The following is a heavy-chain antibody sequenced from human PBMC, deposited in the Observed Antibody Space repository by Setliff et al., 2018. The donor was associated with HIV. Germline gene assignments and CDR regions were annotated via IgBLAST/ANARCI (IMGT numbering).Heavy chain of an antibody. CDR1: EYAFSNYW. CDR2: IYPRDSKI. J-gene: IGHJ3*02. D-gene: IGHD2-2*02. V-gene: IGHV5-51*01. Sequence: GESLKISCVGSEYAFSNYWIGWVRQMPGKGLEWMGIIYPRDSKIRYSPSYQGQVTFSVDKSLNTAYLQWSSLKVSDSSSYYCVRYDVYEYGYKVFDIWGQGTTVTVSS. CDR3: VRYDVYEYGYKVFDI.